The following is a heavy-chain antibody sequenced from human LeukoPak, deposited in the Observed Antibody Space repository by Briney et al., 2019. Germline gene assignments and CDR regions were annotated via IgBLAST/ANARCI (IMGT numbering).Heavy chain of an antibody. D-gene: IGHD1-26*01. CDR3: ARDSEL. Sequence: GGSLRLSCAASRFTFSDYYMTWVRQAPGRGLEWVANIKEDGSEKNYVDSVKGRFTISRDNAKNSVYLQMNSLRAEDTAVYYCARDSELRGQGNLVTVSS. J-gene: IGHJ4*02. V-gene: IGHV3-7*01. CDR1: RFTFSDYY. CDR2: IKEDGSEK.